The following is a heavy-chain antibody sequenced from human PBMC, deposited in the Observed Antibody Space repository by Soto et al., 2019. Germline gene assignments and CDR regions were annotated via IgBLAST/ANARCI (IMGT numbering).Heavy chain of an antibody. CDR2: IYSGGST. CDR1: GFTVSSNY. J-gene: IGHJ4*02. D-gene: IGHD4-4*01. CDR3: TKDFDSSQGK. V-gene: IGHV3-66*01. Sequence: GGSLRLSCAASGFTVSSNYMSWVRQAPGKGLEWVSVIYSGGSTYYADSVKGRFTISRDNSKNTLYLQMNSLRAEDTAVYYCTKDFDSSQGKWGQGTLVTVSS.